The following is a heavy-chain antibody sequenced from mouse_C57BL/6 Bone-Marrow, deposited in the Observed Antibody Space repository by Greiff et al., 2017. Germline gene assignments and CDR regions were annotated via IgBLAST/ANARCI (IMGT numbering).Heavy chain of an antibody. CDR3: ARDYGSSYWYFDV. D-gene: IGHD1-1*01. Sequence: VQLHQSGPELVKPGASVKLSCKASGYTFTSYDINWVKQRPGQGLEWIGWIYPRDGSTKYNEKFKGKATLTVDPSSSTAYMVLHSLTSEDSAVYFCARDYGSSYWYFDVWGTGTTVTVSS. CDR1: GYTFTSYD. V-gene: IGHV1-85*01. J-gene: IGHJ1*03. CDR2: IYPRDGST.